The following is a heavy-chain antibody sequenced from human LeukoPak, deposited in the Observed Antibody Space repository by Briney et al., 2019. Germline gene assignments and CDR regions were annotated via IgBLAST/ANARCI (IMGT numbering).Heavy chain of an antibody. J-gene: IGHJ4*02. CDR2: IYYSGST. CDR1: GASINTYY. CDR3: ARVGAFWGSITFDY. V-gene: IGHV4-59*01. D-gene: IGHD7-27*01. Sequence: SETLSLTCTVSGASINTYYWSWIRQPPGKGLEWIGYIYYSGSTNYNPSLKSRVTISVDTSKNQFSLKLSSVTAADTAVYYCARVGAFWGSITFDYWGQGTLVTVSS.